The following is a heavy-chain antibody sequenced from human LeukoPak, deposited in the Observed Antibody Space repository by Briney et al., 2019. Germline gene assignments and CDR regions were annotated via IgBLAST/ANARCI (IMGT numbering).Heavy chain of an antibody. CDR3: ANNVLLWFGEFH. Sequence: GGPLRLSCAASGFTFSSYAMSWVRQAPGKGLEWVSAISGSGGSTYYADSVKGRFTISRDNSKNTLYLQMNSLRAEDTAVYYCANNVLLWFGEFHWGQGTLVTVSS. CDR2: ISGSGGST. J-gene: IGHJ4*02. V-gene: IGHV3-23*01. CDR1: GFTFSSYA. D-gene: IGHD3-10*01.